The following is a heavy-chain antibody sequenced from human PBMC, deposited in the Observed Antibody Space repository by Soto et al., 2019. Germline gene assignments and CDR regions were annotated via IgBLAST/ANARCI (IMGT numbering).Heavy chain of an antibody. D-gene: IGHD3-16*01. Sequence: VQLVESGGGVVQPGRSLRLSCTASGFIFSSYRIYWVRQAPGKGLEGVTVIWHDGIRKYYADSVKGRFTVSRDNSRNTVYLQMNSLKAEDTAVYYCARGDDYLLFDYWGQGTLVAVSS. CDR1: GFIFSSYR. J-gene: IGHJ4*02. V-gene: IGHV3-33*01. CDR2: IWHDGIRK. CDR3: ARGDDYLLFDY.